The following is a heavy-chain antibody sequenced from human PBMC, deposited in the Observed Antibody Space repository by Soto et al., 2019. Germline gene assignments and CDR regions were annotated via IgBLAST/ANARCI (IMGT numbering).Heavy chain of an antibody. V-gene: IGHV1-18*01. J-gene: IGHJ5*02. D-gene: IGHD2-15*01. CDR3: ARATRQEYCSGGSCYSRDTSMGNWFDP. CDR1: GYTFTSYG. CDR2: ISAYNGNT. Sequence: GASVKVSCKASGYTFTSYGISWVRQAPGQGLEWMGWISAYNGNTNYAQKLQGRVTMTTDTSTSTAYMELRSLRSDDTAVYYCARATRQEYCSGGSCYSRDTSMGNWFDPWGQGTLVTVSS.